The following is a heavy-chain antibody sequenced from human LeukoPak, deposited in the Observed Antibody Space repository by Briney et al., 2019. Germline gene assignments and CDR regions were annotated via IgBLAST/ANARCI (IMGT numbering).Heavy chain of an antibody. CDR3: AGGSHYYGSGSYYYGY. J-gene: IGHJ4*02. CDR2: INHSGST. CDR1: GGSFSGYY. D-gene: IGHD3-10*01. Sequence: SETLSLTCAVYGGSFSGYYWSWIRQPPGKGLEWIGEINHSGSTNYNPSLKSRVTISVDTSKNQFSLKLSSVTAADTAVYYCAGGSHYYGSGSYYYGYWRQGTLVTVSS. V-gene: IGHV4-34*01.